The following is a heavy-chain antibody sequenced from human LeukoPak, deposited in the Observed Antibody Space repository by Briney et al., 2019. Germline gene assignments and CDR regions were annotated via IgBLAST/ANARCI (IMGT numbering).Heavy chain of an antibody. Sequence: GGSLRLSCAASGFTFSTSWMHWVRQAPGKGLEWVAVIWYDGGYKYNEDSVKGRFTISRDNSKNTLYLQMNSLRAEDSAVYYCAKADRTGSYSYYYMDVWGKGTTVTVSS. D-gene: IGHD3-16*02. CDR2: IWYDGGYK. CDR3: AKADRTGSYSYYYMDV. CDR1: GFTFSTSW. J-gene: IGHJ6*03. V-gene: IGHV3-33*06.